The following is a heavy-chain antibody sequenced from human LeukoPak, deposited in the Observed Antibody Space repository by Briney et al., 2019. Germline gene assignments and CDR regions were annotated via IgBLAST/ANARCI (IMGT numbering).Heavy chain of an antibody. J-gene: IGHJ4*02. CDR1: GASISNYY. V-gene: IGHV4-59*01. CDR3: ASRYGSGSYGFDF. D-gene: IGHD3-10*01. Sequence: SETLSLTCTVSGASISNYYWTWIRQPPGKGLEWIGYYYYGGSTEYNPSLKSRATISVDTFKNQFSLKLSSVNAADTAVYYCASRYGSGSYGFDFWGQGTLVTVSS. CDR2: YYYGGST.